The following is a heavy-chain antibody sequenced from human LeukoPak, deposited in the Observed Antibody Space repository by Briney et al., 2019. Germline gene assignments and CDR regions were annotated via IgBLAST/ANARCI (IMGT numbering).Heavy chain of an antibody. D-gene: IGHD6-19*01. J-gene: IGHJ3*02. V-gene: IGHV4-61*01. Sequence: PSETLSLTCTVSGGSISSGSYYWSWIRQPPGKGLEWIGYIYYSGSTNYNPSLKSRVTISVDTSKNQFSLKLSSVTAADTAVYYCAREFGYSSGSDAFDIWGQGTMVTVSS. CDR2: IYYSGST. CDR1: GGSISSGSYY. CDR3: AREFGYSSGSDAFDI.